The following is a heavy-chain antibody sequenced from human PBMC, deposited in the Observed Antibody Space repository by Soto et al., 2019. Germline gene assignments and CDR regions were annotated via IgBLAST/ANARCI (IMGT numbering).Heavy chain of an antibody. Sequence: ASAKASCKASGGTVTSYAISSVRQSTRQGLEWMGWISAYNGNTNYAQKLQGRVTMTTDTSTSTAYMELRSLRSDDTAVYYCAREAYCGGDCYSDYYYGMDVWGQGTTVTVSS. CDR1: GGTVTSYA. CDR3: AREAYCGGDCYSDYYYGMDV. V-gene: IGHV1-18*04. D-gene: IGHD2-21*02. J-gene: IGHJ6*02. CDR2: ISAYNGNT.